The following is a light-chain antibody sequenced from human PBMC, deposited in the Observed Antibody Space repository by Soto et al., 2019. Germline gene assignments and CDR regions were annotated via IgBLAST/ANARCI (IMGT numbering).Light chain of an antibody. V-gene: IGLV2-23*01. Sequence: QSVLTQPASLSGSPGPSITISCTGTISDVGSYNLVSWYQQHPGKAPKLMIYEGSKRPSGVSNRFSGSKSGNTASLTISGLQAEDEADYYCCSYAGSSTYVFGTGTKVTVL. CDR2: EGS. J-gene: IGLJ1*01. CDR3: CSYAGSSTYV. CDR1: ISDVGSYNL.